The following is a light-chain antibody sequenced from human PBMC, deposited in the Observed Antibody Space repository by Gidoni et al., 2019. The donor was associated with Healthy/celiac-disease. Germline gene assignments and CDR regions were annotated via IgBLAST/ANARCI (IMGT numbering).Light chain of an antibody. Sequence: QSVLTPPSSVSGAPGQRVTISCTGSSSNIGAGYDVHWYQQLPGTAPKLLIYGNSNRPSGVPDRFSGSKSGTSASLAITGLQAEDEADYYCQSYDSSLSGSYVFGTGTKVTVL. CDR3: QSYDSSLSGSYV. V-gene: IGLV1-40*01. CDR2: GNS. J-gene: IGLJ1*01. CDR1: SSNIGAGYD.